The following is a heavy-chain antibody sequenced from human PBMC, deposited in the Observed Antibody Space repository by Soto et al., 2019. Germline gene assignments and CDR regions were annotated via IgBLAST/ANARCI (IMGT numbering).Heavy chain of an antibody. CDR3: ARLRIATNNYKWFDP. V-gene: IGHV1-18*01. Sequence: ASVKVSCKTSGYTFSNYGITWVRQAPGQPLEWLGWISLYSDGTNYAQKFQGRVSMTTDTSTTTAYMELRSLRSAADTAVYYCARLRIATNNYKWFDPWGQGILVTVSS. CDR2: ISLYSDGT. D-gene: IGHD2-21*01. CDR1: GYTFSNYG. J-gene: IGHJ5*02.